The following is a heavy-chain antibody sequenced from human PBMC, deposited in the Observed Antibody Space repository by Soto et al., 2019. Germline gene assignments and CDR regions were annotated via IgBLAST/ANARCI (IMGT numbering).Heavy chain of an antibody. CDR2: MNPNSGNT. V-gene: IGHV1-8*01. CDR1: GYTFTSYD. CDR3: ARGRGVLRVWEFLPDHSHYYYGMDV. Sequence: ASVKVSCNASGYTFTSYDITWVRQATGQVPECRVCMNPNSGNTGYAQKFQGRVTMTRNTSISTAYMERSSLRSEDTAVYYCARGRGVLRVWEFLPDHSHYYYGMDVWGQGTTVTVSS. J-gene: IGHJ6*02. D-gene: IGHD3-3*01.